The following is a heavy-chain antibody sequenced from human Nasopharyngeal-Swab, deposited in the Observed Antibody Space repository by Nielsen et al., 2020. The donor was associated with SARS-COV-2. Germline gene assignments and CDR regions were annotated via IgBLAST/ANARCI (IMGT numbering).Heavy chain of an antibody. CDR1: GFTFSSYA. CDR2: ISGSGGST. V-gene: IGHV3-23*01. D-gene: IGHD1-26*01. CDR3: ARGLESPWDY. Sequence: GESLKISCAASGFTFSSYAMSWVRQAPGKGLEWVSAISGSGGSTYYADSVKGRFTISRDNSKNTLYLQMNSLRSEDTAVYYCARGLESPWDYWGQGTLVTVSS. J-gene: IGHJ4*02.